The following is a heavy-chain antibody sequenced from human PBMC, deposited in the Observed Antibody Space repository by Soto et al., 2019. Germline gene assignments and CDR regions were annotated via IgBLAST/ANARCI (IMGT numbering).Heavy chain of an antibody. Sequence: QVQLQQWGAGLLKPSETLSLTCGVYGGSFSGYYWSWIRQPPGKGLEWIGEINHSGSTNYKPSLKGRVTISVDTSKNQFSLKLSSVIAADTAVYYCVSQQLERRIMDVWGKGTTVTVSS. CDR3: VSQQLERRIMDV. J-gene: IGHJ6*04. D-gene: IGHD1-1*01. V-gene: IGHV4-34*01. CDR2: INHSGST. CDR1: GGSFSGYY.